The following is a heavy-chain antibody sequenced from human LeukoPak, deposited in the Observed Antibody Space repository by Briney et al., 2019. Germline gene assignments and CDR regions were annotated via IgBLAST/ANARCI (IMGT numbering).Heavy chain of an antibody. D-gene: IGHD2-2*01. V-gene: IGHV3-21*01. J-gene: IGHJ4*02. Sequence: GGSLRLSCAASGFTFSSYSMNWVRQAPGKGLEWISSISSSSSYIYYADSVKGRFTISRDNSKNTLSLQMNSLRAEDTAVYYCTRLSPLNCTSTNCYPPFDYWGQGILVTVSS. CDR3: TRLSPLNCTSTNCYPPFDY. CDR2: ISSSSSYI. CDR1: GFTFSSYS.